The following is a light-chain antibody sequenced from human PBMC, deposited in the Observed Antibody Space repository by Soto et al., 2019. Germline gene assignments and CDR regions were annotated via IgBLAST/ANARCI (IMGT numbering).Light chain of an antibody. V-gene: IGLV1-44*01. CDR3: AAWDDRLNGRV. CDR1: TSNIGSNT. Sequence: QSVLTQPPSASGTPGPRVTISFSGSTSNIGSNTVNWYQQLPGTAPKLLIYYDNLRPSGVPDRISGSKSGTSASLAISGLQSDDEADYYCAAWDDRLNGRVFGTGTKLTVL. CDR2: YDN. J-gene: IGLJ1*01.